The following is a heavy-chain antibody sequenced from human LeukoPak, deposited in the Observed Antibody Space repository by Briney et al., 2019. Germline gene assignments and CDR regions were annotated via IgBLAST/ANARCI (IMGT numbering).Heavy chain of an antibody. CDR3: ARDGPWYFDY. J-gene: IGHJ4*02. Sequence: PSETLSLTCTVSGGSISDAAYYWSWIRQHPGEGLKWIGYIYYSGSTSYNPSLKSRVTISVDTSKNQFSLKLSSVTAADTAVYYCARDGPWYFDYWGQGTLVTVSS. CDR1: GGSISDAAYY. CDR2: IYYSGST. V-gene: IGHV4-30-4*01.